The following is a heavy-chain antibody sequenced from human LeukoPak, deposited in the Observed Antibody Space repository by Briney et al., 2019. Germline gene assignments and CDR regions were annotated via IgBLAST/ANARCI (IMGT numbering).Heavy chain of an antibody. Sequence: SGPAPVKPPEPLILTCTFSGVSLSTGGMCVSWMCQPPGKALVWLARVAWAHYKYYSTSLKTRLTISKDTSKNQLVLTITNMDPVDTATYYCARIKDWKGPGYYYYYGMDVWGQGTTVTVSS. D-gene: IGHD1-1*01. CDR2: VAWAHYK. J-gene: IGHJ6*02. CDR1: GVSLSTGGMC. CDR3: ARIKDWKGPGYYYYYGMDV. V-gene: IGHV2-70*11.